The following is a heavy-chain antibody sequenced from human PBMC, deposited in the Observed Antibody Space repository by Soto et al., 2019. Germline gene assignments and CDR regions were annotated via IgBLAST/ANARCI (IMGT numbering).Heavy chain of an antibody. D-gene: IGHD5-12*01. J-gene: IGHJ4*02. CDR2: IYFSGST. CDR3: ARHSGYGPQIDY. V-gene: IGHV4-39*01. CDR1: GGSISSSSYY. Sequence: QLQLQESGPGLVKPSETLSLTCTVSGGSISSSSYYWGWIRQPPGKGLEWIGTIYFSGSTYYNPSLKRRLTIPVDTSKNQFSLKLSSVTAADTAVYYCARHSGYGPQIDYWGQGTLVTVSS.